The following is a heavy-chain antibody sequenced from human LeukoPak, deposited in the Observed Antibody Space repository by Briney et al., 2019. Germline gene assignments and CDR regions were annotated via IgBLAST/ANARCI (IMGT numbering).Heavy chain of an antibody. CDR1: GFTFSNYG. D-gene: IGHD5-18*01. Sequence: GGSLRLSCAASGFTFSNYGINWVRQAPGKGLEWVSSISSSSSFIYYADSVKGRFTISRDNSKNTLYLQMNSLRAEDTAVYYCAKDQRETASLDYWGQGTLVTVSS. CDR3: AKDQRETASLDY. CDR2: ISSSSSFI. J-gene: IGHJ4*02. V-gene: IGHV3-21*01.